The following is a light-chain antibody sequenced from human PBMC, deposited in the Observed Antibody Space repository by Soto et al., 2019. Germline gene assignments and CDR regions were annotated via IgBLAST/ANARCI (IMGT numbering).Light chain of an antibody. J-gene: IGKJ1*01. Sequence: EIVLTQSPGTLSSSPGERATLFCRASQSVSSTYLAWYQQKPGQAPRLLIYGASSRATGIPARFSGSGSGTEFTLTISSLQSEDFAVYYCQQYTNWPPWTFGQGTKVEIK. V-gene: IGKV3-15*01. CDR1: QSVSSTY. CDR2: GAS. CDR3: QQYTNWPPWT.